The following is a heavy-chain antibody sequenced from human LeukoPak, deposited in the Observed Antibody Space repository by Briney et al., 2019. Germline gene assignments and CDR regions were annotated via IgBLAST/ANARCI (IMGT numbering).Heavy chain of an antibody. Sequence: SETLSLTCAVYGGSFSGYYWSWIRQPPGKGLEWIGEINHSGSTYYNPSLKSRVTISVDTSKNQFSLKLSSVTAADTAVYYCARDRADYGDSYYFDYWGQGTLVTVSS. CDR3: ARDRADYGDSYYFDY. D-gene: IGHD4-17*01. V-gene: IGHV4-34*09. CDR2: INHSGST. J-gene: IGHJ4*02. CDR1: GGSFSGYY.